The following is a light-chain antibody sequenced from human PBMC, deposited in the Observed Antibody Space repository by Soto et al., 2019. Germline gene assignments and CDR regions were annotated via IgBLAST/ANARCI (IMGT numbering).Light chain of an antibody. Sequence: DIVMTQSPDSLAVSLGERAIINCRSTQSVLYSSNNKNYLAWYQQKPGQPPKLLIYWASTRESGVPDRFSGSGSGTHFTLTISSLQAEDVAVYYCQQYYSTPPYTFGQGTKLEIK. J-gene: IGKJ2*01. V-gene: IGKV4-1*01. CDR3: QQYYSTPPYT. CDR1: QSVLYSSNNKNY. CDR2: WAS.